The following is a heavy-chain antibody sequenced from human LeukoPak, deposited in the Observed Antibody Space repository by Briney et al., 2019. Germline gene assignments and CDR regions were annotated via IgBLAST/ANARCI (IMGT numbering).Heavy chain of an antibody. D-gene: IGHD1-26*01. V-gene: IGHV3-11*04. CDR2: ISSSGSTI. Sequence: GGSLRLSCAASGFTFSDYYMSWIRQAPGKGLEWVSYISSSGSTIYYADSVKGRFTISRDNAQNSLYLQMNSLRAEDTAVYYCARDRDRVGADDAFDIWGQGTMVTVSS. J-gene: IGHJ3*02. CDR3: ARDRDRVGADDAFDI. CDR1: GFTFSDYY.